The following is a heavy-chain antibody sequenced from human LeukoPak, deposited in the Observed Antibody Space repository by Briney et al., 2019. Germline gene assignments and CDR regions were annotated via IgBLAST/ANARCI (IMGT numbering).Heavy chain of an antibody. CDR1: GFTASGTY. CDR2: IYSGGST. V-gene: IGHV3-66*01. CDR3: ARALNWKEYYFDF. D-gene: IGHD1-20*01. J-gene: IGHJ4*02. Sequence: PGGFLRLSCEASGFTASGTYMTWGRQAPGKGLEWVSVIYSGGSTYYAGSVQGRFIISRDNSKNTLYLHMNSLRAEDTAVYYCARALNWKEYYFDFWGQGALVTVSS.